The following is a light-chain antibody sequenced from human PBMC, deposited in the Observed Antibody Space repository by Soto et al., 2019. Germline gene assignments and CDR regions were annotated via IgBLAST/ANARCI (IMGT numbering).Light chain of an antibody. CDR1: QSIGTC. CDR3: QQCRNWPLT. Sequence: EIVLTQSPATLSLSPGERATLSCRASQSIGTCLAWYHQKPGQPPRLLIYDASNRATDIPDRFSGSGSGTDFTLTISSLEPEDFAVYYCQQCRNWPLTFGGGTKVEIK. CDR2: DAS. J-gene: IGKJ4*01. V-gene: IGKV3-11*01.